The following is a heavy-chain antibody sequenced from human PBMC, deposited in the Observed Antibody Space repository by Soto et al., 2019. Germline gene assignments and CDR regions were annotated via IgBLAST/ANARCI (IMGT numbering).Heavy chain of an antibody. CDR1: GFTFSSYG. CDR3: ATWFGEFDY. J-gene: IGHJ4*02. Sequence: QVQLVESGGGVVQPGRSLRLSCAASGFTFSSYGMHWVRQAPGKGLEWVAVISYDGSNKYYADSVKGRFTISRENSKNTLYLQMNSLRAEDTAVYYCATWFGEFDYWGQGTLVTVSS. V-gene: IGHV3-30*03. D-gene: IGHD3-10*01. CDR2: ISYDGSNK.